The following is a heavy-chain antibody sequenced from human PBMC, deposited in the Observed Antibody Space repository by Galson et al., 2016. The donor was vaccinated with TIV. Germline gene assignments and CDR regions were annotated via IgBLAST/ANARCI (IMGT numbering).Heavy chain of an antibody. V-gene: IGHV1-69*13. CDR2: IIPLFSTA. J-gene: IGHJ6*02. Sequence: SVKVSCKASGGSFSSYVISWVRQAPGQGLEWMGGIIPLFSTANYAQKFQGRVTITADESTSTAYMELSSLRSEDTAIYYCAKDRNTAMDTYYWYYGMDVRCQGTTVTVSS. CDR3: AKDRNTAMDTYYWYYGMDV. CDR1: GGSFSSYV. D-gene: IGHD5-18*01.